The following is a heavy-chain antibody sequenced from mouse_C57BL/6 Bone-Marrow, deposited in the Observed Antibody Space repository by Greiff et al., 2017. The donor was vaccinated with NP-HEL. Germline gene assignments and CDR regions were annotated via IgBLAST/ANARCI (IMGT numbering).Heavy chain of an antibody. J-gene: IGHJ2*01. CDR1: GYTFTDYY. V-gene: IGHV1-76*01. CDR3: ARSLLYDFDY. CDR2: IYPGSGNT. D-gene: IGHD2-10*01. Sequence: VQLQQSGAELVRPGASVKLSCKASGYTFTDYYINWVKQRPGQGLEWIERIYPGSGNTYYNEKFKGKATVTAEKSSSTAYMQFSSLTSEDSAVYFCARSLLYDFDYRGQGTTLTVSS.